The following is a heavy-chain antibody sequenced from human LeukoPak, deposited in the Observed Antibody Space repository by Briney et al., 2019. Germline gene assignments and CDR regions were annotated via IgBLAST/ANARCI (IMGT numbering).Heavy chain of an antibody. CDR1: GGTFSSYA. D-gene: IGHD1-26*01. CDR3: AREWMDGWVGATTEVYYGMDV. V-gene: IGHV1-69*05. J-gene: IGHJ6*02. Sequence: AASVKVSCKASGGTFSSYAISWVRQAPGQGLEWMGGIIPIFGTANYAQKFQGRVTITRDTSASTAYMELSSLRSEDTAVYYCAREWMDGWVGATTEVYYGMDVWGQGTTVTVSS. CDR2: IIPIFGTA.